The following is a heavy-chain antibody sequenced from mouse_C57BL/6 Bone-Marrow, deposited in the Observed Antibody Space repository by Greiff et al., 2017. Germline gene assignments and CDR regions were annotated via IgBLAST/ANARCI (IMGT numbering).Heavy chain of an antibody. CDR2: ISYDGSN. CDR3: VVKSYYAMDY. Sequence: EVKLQESGPGLVKPSQSLSLTCSVTGYSITSGYYWNWIRQFPGNKLEWMGYISYDGSNNYNPSLKNRISITRDTSKNQFFLKLKSVTTEDTATSSAVVKSYYAMDYWGQGTSVTVSS. J-gene: IGHJ4*01. D-gene: IGHD1-1*01. V-gene: IGHV3-6*01. CDR1: GYSITSGYY.